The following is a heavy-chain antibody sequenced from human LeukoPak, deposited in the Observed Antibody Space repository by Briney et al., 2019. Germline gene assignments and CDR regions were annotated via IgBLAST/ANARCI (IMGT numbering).Heavy chain of an antibody. D-gene: IGHD3-10*02. CDR2: ISGSGSKT. Sequence: GGSLRLSCAASGFTFDSYAMSWVRQAPGKGLEWVSFISGSGSKTKYADSVKGQFTISRDNSKNTLYLQMNILRPEDTAIYYCAKCSARYYNDAFLLWPQGTMLRVPS. CDR1: GFTFDSYA. V-gene: IGHV3-23*01. CDR3: AKCSARYYNDAFLL. J-gene: IGHJ3*01.